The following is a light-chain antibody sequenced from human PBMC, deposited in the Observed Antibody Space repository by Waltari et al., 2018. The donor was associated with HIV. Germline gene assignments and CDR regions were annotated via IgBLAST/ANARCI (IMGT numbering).Light chain of an antibody. CDR1: ISNIGSNT. CDR3: ATWDDSLNGPV. Sequence: QSVLTQPPSASGTPGQRVTISCSVSISNIGSNTVNWYQQLPGTAPKLLIYTTNQRPSGVPDRFSGSKSGASASLAISGLQSDDEADYYCATWDDSLNGPVFGGGTKLTVL. V-gene: IGLV1-44*01. CDR2: TTN. J-gene: IGLJ3*02.